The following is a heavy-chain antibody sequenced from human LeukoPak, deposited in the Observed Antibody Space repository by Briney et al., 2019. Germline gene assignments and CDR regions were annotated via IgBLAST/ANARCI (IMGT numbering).Heavy chain of an antibody. Sequence: GGSLRLSCAASGFTFSSYAMHWVRQAPGKGLEWVAVISYGGSNKYYADSVKGRFTISRDNSKNTLYLQMNSLRAEDTAVYYCARAWDITTVHDYWGQGTLVTVSS. CDR1: GFTFSSYA. CDR3: ARAWDITTVHDY. D-gene: IGHD1-14*01. J-gene: IGHJ4*02. V-gene: IGHV3-30-3*01. CDR2: ISYGGSNK.